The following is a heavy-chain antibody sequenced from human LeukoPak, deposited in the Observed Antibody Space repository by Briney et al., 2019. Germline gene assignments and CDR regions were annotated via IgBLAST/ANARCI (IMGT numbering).Heavy chain of an antibody. CDR3: ARREAGYCTNGVWSYYFDY. Sequence: GESLKISCKGSGYSFTSYWIGWVRQMPGKGLEWMGIIYPGDSDTRYSPSFQGQVTISADKSISTAYLQWSSLKASDTAMYYCARREAGYCTNGVWSYYFDYWGQGALVIVSS. D-gene: IGHD2-8*01. V-gene: IGHV5-51*01. J-gene: IGHJ4*02. CDR2: IYPGDSDT. CDR1: GYSFTSYW.